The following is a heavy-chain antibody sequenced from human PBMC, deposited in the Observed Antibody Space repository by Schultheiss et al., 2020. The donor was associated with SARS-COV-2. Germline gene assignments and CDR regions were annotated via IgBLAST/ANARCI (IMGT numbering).Heavy chain of an antibody. CDR3: AKRGVGATHAEYFQH. CDR1: GFTVSSSC. V-gene: IGHV3-66*04. CDR2: IYSGGSA. Sequence: GGSLRLSCAASGFTVSSSCMSWVRQAPGKGLEWVSVIYSGGSAYYADSVKGRFTISRDNSKNTLYLQMNSLRAEDTAVYYCAKRGVGATHAEYFQHWGQGTLVTVSS. D-gene: IGHD1-26*01. J-gene: IGHJ1*01.